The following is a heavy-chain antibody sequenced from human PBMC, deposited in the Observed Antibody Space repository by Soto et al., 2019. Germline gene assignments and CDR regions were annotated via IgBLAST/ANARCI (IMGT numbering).Heavy chain of an antibody. J-gene: IGHJ6*02. V-gene: IGHV3-48*03. CDR1: GFTFSSYE. D-gene: IGHD3-10*01. CDR3: ARVRPMLRRYCGMDV. CDR2: ISSSGSTI. Sequence: SLRLSCAASGFTFSSYEMNWVRQAPGKGLEWVSYISSSGSTIYYADSVKGRFTISRDNAKNSLYLQMNSLRAEDTAVYYCARVRPMLRRYCGMDVWGQGTTVTVSS.